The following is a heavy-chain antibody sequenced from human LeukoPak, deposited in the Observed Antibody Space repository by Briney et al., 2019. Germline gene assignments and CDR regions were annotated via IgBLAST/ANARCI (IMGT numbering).Heavy chain of an antibody. D-gene: IGHD3-9*01. CDR2: ISGSGGST. V-gene: IGHV3-23*01. CDR3: ARAPLYYDILTGQVFN. Sequence: PGGTLRLSCAASGFTFSSYGMSWVRQAPGKGLEWVSAISGSGGSTYYADSVKGRFTISRDNAKNSLYLQMNNLRAEDTAVYYCARAPLYYDILTGQVFNWGQGTLVTVSS. CDR1: GFTFSSYG. J-gene: IGHJ4*02.